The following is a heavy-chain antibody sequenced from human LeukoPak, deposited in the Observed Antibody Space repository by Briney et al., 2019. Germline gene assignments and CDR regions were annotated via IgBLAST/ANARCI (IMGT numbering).Heavy chain of an antibody. D-gene: IGHD4-17*01. Sequence: PSETLSLTCTVSGGSISGYYWSWIRQPPGKGLEWIGFIYYSGSTNYNPSLKSRVTISVDTSKNQFSLKLSSVSAADTAVHYCVGYATTVTTNDYWGQGTLVTVSS. V-gene: IGHV4-59*08. CDR2: IYYSGST. J-gene: IGHJ4*02. CDR1: GGSISGYY. CDR3: VGYATTVTTNDY.